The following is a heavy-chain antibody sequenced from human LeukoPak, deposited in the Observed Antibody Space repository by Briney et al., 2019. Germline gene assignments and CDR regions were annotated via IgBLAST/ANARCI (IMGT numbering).Heavy chain of an antibody. Sequence: GGSLRLSCAASGFSFSTYEMNWVRQAPGKGLEWVSYISSGGSTIYYADSVKGRFTISRDNAKNTLHLQMNSLGAEDTAVYYCARQWLSLDYWGQGTLVTVSS. CDR1: GFSFSTYE. J-gene: IGHJ4*02. CDR3: ARQWLSLDY. CDR2: ISSGGSTI. V-gene: IGHV3-48*03. D-gene: IGHD6-19*01.